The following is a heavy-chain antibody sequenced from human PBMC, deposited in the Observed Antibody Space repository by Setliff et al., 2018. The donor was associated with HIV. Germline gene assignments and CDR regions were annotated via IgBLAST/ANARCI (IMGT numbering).Heavy chain of an antibody. V-gene: IGHV4-59*01. D-gene: IGHD1-7*01. CDR1: DYSISTTYF. CDR2: IYYSGST. CDR3: ARGHTWNYYGGDYFDY. J-gene: IGHJ4*02. Sequence: SETLSLTCSVSDYSISTTYFWGWIRQPPGEGLEWIGYIYYSGSTNYNPSLESRVSISVDTSKNQFSLRLSSVTAADTAVYYCARGHTWNYYGGDYFDYWGQGSLVTVSS.